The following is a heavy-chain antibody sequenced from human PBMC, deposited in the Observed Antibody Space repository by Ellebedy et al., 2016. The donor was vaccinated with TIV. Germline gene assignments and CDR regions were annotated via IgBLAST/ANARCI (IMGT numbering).Heavy chain of an antibody. CDR2: ISHDGSLK. Sequence: PGGSLRLSCAASGVTFSNFDMHWVRQAPGKGLEWVAVISHDGSLKFYADSVKGRFSISRDNSKNTLYLQMNSLRVEDTAVYYCAKGKVDNWMDAGSLDYWGQGSLVTVSS. V-gene: IGHV3-30*18. J-gene: IGHJ4*02. CDR1: GVTFSNFD. CDR3: AKGKVDNWMDAGSLDY. D-gene: IGHD1-20*01.